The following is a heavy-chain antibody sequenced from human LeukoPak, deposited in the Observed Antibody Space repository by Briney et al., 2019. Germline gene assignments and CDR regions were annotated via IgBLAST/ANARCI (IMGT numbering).Heavy chain of an antibody. CDR3: AREPSLSSSPH. Sequence: PGGSLRLSCAASGFTFSSYAMSWVRQAPGKGLEWVANIKQDGSEKYYVDSVKGRFTISRDNAKNTLYLQMNSLRAEDTAVYYCAREPSLSSSPHWGQGTLVTVSS. V-gene: IGHV3-7*01. D-gene: IGHD2-2*01. J-gene: IGHJ4*02. CDR1: GFTFSSYA. CDR2: IKQDGSEK.